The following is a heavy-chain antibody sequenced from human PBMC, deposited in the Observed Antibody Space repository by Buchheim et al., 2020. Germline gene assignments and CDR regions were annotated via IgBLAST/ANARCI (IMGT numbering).Heavy chain of an antibody. J-gene: IGHJ4*02. CDR1: GFTISNAW. V-gene: IGHV3-15*01. CDR2: IKSRTDGETT. Sequence: EVQLVESGGGLVKPGGSLRLSCAASGFTISNAWMTWVRHTPRKGLEWVGRIKSRTDGETTVYAAPAKGRFTISRDDSKNTLYLQMNSLKTEDTAVYYCTTGFRSGYYEYYFEYWGQGTL. D-gene: IGHD5-12*01. CDR3: TTGFRSGYYEYYFEY.